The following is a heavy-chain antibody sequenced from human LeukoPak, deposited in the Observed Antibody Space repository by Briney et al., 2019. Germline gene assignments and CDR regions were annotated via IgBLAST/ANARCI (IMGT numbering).Heavy chain of an antibody. CDR1: GYSFTSYW. CDR3: ARRKKQGIAVAENWFDP. D-gene: IGHD6-19*01. V-gene: IGHV5-51*01. Sequence: KRGESLKISCKGSGYSFTSYWIAWVRQMPGKGLEWMGIIYPGDSDTRYSPSFQGQVTISADKSISTAYLQWSSLKASDTAMYYCARRKKQGIAVAENWFDPWGQGTLVTVSS. J-gene: IGHJ5*02. CDR2: IYPGDSDT.